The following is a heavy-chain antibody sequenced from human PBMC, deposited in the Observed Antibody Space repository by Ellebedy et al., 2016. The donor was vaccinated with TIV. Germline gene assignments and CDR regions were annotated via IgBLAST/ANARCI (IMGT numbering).Heavy chain of an antibody. CDR3: ARDGPPHSEITLQG. V-gene: IGHV3-21*01. J-gene: IGHJ4*02. CDR1: GFTFSSYS. D-gene: IGHD1-14*01. CDR2: ISSSSSYI. Sequence: PGGSLRLSCAASGFTFSSYSMNWVRQAPGKGLEWVSSISSSSSYIYYADSVKGRFTISRDNAKNSLYLQMNSLRAEDTAVYYCARDGPPHSEITLQGWGQGTLVTVSS.